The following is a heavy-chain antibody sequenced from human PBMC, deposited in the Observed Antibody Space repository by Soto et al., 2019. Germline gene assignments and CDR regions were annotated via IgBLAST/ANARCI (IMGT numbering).Heavy chain of an antibody. D-gene: IGHD3-3*01. J-gene: IGHJ4*02. V-gene: IGHV1-3*01. CDR1: GYTFTSYA. CDR3: ARDLKLDRVIIPYFDY. CDR2: INAGNGNT. Sequence: ASVKVSCKASGYTFTSYAMHWVRQAPGQRLEWMGWINAGNGNTKYSQTFQGRVTITRDTSASTAYMELSSLRSEDTAVYYCARDLKLDRVIIPYFDYWGQGTLVTVSS.